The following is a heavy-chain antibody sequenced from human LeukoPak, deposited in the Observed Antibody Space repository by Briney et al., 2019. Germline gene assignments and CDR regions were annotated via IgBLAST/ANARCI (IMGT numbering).Heavy chain of an antibody. V-gene: IGHV3-30-3*01. CDR1: GFTFSSYA. CDR2: ISYDGSNK. D-gene: IGHD3-3*01. CDR3: ARERQNKDFWSGGDY. J-gene: IGHJ4*02. Sequence: GGSLRLSCAASGFTFSSYAMHWVRQAPGKGLEWVAVISYDGSNKYNADSVKGRFTISRYNSKNTLYVQMNSLRAEDTAVYYCARERQNKDFWSGGDYWGQGTLVTVSS.